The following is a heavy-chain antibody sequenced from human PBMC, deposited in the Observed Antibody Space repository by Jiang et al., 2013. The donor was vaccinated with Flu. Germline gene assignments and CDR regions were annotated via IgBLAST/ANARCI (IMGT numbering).Heavy chain of an antibody. V-gene: IGHV5-51*03. CDR1: GYSFTSYW. D-gene: IGHD4-17*01. CDR3: ARAPLAGYDDYRHFDY. Sequence: GAEVKKPGESLKISCKGSGYSFTSYWIGWVRQMPGKGLEWMGIIYPGDSDTRYSPSFQGQVTISADKSISTAYLQWSSLKASDTAMYYCARAPLAGYDDYRHFDYWGQGTPGHRLL. J-gene: IGHJ4*02. CDR2: IYPGDSDT.